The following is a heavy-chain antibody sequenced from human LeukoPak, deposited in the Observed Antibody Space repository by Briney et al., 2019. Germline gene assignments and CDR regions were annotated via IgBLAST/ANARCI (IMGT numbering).Heavy chain of an antibody. D-gene: IGHD2-15*01. V-gene: IGHV4-59*01. J-gene: IGHJ4*02. CDR2: IYNSGST. Sequence: SETLSLTCTVSGDSFSRYYWTWIRQPPEKGLQWIGYIYNSGSTNYNPSLESRVSISVDTSKNQFSLKLSSVTAADTAIYYCARGVDRVSTPFDYWGQGTLVTVSS. CDR3: ARGVDRVSTPFDY. CDR1: GDSFSRYY.